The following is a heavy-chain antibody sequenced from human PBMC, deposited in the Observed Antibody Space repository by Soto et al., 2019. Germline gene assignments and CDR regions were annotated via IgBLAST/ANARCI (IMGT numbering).Heavy chain of an antibody. Sequence: GGSLRLSCAASGFTFSDYYMSWIRQAPGKGLEWVSFFSCSCSTIFYADSVKGRFTISRDNAKNSLYLQMNSLRAEDTAVYYCARDRITMIVANWFDPWGQGTLVTVSS. V-gene: IGHV3-11*01. CDR1: GFTFSDYY. D-gene: IGHD3-22*01. J-gene: IGHJ5*02. CDR3: ARDRITMIVANWFDP. CDR2: FSCSCSTI.